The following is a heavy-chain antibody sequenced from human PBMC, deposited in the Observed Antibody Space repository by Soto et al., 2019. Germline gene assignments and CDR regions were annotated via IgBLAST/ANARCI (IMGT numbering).Heavy chain of an antibody. Sequence: ASVKVSCKASGYTFTSYAMHWVRQAPGQRLEWMGWINAGNGNTKYSQKFQGRVTITRDTSASTAYMELSSLRSEDTAVYYCARAFYDILAYNWFDPWGQGTLVTVSS. CDR2: INAGNGNT. CDR1: GYTFTSYA. V-gene: IGHV1-3*01. CDR3: ARAFYDILAYNWFDP. D-gene: IGHD3-9*01. J-gene: IGHJ5*02.